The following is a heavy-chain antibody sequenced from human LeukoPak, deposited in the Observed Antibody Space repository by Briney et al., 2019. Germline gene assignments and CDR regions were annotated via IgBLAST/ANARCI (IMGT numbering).Heavy chain of an antibody. CDR2: INHSGST. CDR1: GFTFSSYA. V-gene: IGHV4-34*01. Sequence: GSLRLSCAASGFTFSSYAMSWVRQPPGKGLEWIGEINHSGSTNYNPSLKSRVTISVDTSKNQFSLKLSSVTAADTAVYYCARGYCSSTSCYARYYFDYWGQGTLVTVSS. CDR3: ARGYCSSTSCYARYYFDY. D-gene: IGHD2-2*01. J-gene: IGHJ4*02.